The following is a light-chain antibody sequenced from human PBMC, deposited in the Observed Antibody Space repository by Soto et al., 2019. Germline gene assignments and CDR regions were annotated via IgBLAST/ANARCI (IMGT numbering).Light chain of an antibody. Sequence: QSVLTQPASVSGSPGQSITICCSGTSSDVGGYNYVSWYQQHPGKAPKLMIYEVSNRPSGVSNRFSGSKSGNTASLTISGLQAEDEADYYCSSYTSSSTLVVFGGGTKLTVL. J-gene: IGLJ2*01. CDR1: SSDVGGYNY. CDR2: EVS. V-gene: IGLV2-14*01. CDR3: SSYTSSSTLVV.